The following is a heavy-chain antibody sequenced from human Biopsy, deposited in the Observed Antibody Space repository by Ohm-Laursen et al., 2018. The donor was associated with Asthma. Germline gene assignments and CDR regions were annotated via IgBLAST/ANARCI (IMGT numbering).Heavy chain of an antibody. D-gene: IGHD2-2*01. CDR3: ARKAGSCISRTCYSLAF. V-gene: IGHV1-69*13. J-gene: IGHJ4*02. Sequence: ASVKVSCKSLGGTFNTYVIGWVRQAPGQGLEWMGGINSVFGTTTYPQKFQDRVTITADDSTSTVYMELNSLRSEDTAVYYCARKAGSCISRTCYSLAFWGQGTLVTVSS. CDR2: INSVFGTT. CDR1: GGTFNTYV.